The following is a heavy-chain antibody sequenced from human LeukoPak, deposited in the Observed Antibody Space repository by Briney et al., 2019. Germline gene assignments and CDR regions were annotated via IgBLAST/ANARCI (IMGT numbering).Heavy chain of an antibody. CDR1: GFTLSSYA. D-gene: IGHD2-21*01. CDR2: ITTSGST. CDR3: AKAPVWNYYYGLDV. V-gene: IGHV3-23*01. Sequence: GRSLRLSCAASGFTLSSYAMIWVRQAPGKGLEWVSGITTSGSTYYADSVKGRFTISRENSNNTLYLHMDSLRAEDTAVYYCAKAPVWNYYYGLDVWGQGTTVTVSS. J-gene: IGHJ6*02.